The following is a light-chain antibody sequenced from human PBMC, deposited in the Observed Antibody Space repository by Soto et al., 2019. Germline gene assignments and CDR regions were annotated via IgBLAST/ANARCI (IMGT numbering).Light chain of an antibody. CDR1: SSDVGAYNY. Sequence: QSALTQPASVSGSPGQSITISCTGTSSDVGAYNYVSWYQQHPGKAPKLMIYEVSNRPSGVSDRFSGSKSGNTASLTISGLQAEDEADYYCNSYTTSRTWVFGGGTKLTVL. J-gene: IGLJ3*02. V-gene: IGLV2-14*01. CDR3: NSYTTSRTWV. CDR2: EVS.